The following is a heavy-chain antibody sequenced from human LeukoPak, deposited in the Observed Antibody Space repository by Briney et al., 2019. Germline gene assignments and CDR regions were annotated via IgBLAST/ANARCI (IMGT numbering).Heavy chain of an antibody. CDR3: ATYYDSRGLLEVY. CDR2: VYYSGST. V-gene: IGHV4-59*04. J-gene: IGHJ4*02. D-gene: IGHD3-22*01. CDR1: GGSISSYY. Sequence: PSETLSLTCTVSGGSISSYYWSWIRQPPGKGLEWIGYVYYSGSTYYNPSLKSRVTISVDTSKNQFSLKLSSVTAADTAVYYCATYYDSRGLLEVYWGQGTLVTVSS.